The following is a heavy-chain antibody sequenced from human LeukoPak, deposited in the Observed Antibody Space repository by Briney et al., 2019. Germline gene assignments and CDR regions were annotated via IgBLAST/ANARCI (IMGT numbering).Heavy chain of an antibody. CDR3: ARDFRNAGDY. CDR1: GFTFTTYW. J-gene: IGHJ4*02. V-gene: IGHV3-7*01. D-gene: IGHD1-14*01. Sequence: GGSLRLSCAASGFTFTTYWINWVRQAPGKGLEWVAVINQDGSEKYYVDSVKGRFTISRDNAKNSLYLQMNGLRAEDTAVYYCARDFRNAGDYWGQGTLVTVSS. CDR2: INQDGSEK.